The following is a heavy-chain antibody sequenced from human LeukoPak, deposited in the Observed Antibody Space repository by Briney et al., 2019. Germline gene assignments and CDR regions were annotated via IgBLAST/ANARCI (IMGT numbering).Heavy chain of an antibody. V-gene: IGHV3-74*01. CDR1: GFTFNIYW. J-gene: IGHJ4*02. CDR3: ARDRNYAIDQ. CDR2: INSDGSST. D-gene: IGHD3-16*01. Sequence: PGGSLRLSCAVSGFTFNIYWIHWVRQAPGKGLVWVSRINSDGSSTTYADSVKGRFTISRDNAKNTLYLQMNSLRADDTAVYFCARDRNYAIDQWGQGSLVTVSS.